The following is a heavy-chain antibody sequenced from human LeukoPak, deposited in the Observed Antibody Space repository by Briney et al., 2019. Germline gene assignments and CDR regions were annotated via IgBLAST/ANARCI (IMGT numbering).Heavy chain of an antibody. CDR1: GFTFSSYA. CDR3: AKASPDCGGDCYSPYYYYGMDV. V-gene: IGHV3-23*01. D-gene: IGHD2-21*02. Sequence: GGSLRLSCAASGFTFSSYAMSWVRQAPGKGLEWVSAISGSGGSTYYADSVKGRFTISRDNSKNTLYLQMNSLRAEDTAVYYCAKASPDCGGDCYSPYYYYGMDVWGQGILVTVSS. J-gene: IGHJ6*02. CDR2: ISGSGGST.